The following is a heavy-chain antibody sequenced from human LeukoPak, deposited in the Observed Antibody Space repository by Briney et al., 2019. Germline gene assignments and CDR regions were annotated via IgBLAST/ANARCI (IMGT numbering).Heavy chain of an antibody. CDR2: IRYDGSNK. CDR1: GFTFSSYG. D-gene: IGHD3-3*01. V-gene: IGHV3-30*02. J-gene: IGHJ4*02. Sequence: GGSLRLSCAASGFTFSSYGMHWVRQAPGKGLEWVAFIRYDGSNKYYADSVKGRFTISRDNSKNTLHLQMNSLRAEDTAVYYCAKDEVADFWSGYYWVYWGQGTLVTVSS. CDR3: AKDEVADFWSGYYWVY.